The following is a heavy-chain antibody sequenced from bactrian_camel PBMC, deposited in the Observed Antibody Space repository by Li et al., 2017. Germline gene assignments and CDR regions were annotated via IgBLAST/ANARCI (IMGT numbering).Heavy chain of an antibody. Sequence: HVQLVESGGGSVQVGGSLTLSCAVSTSAARNYALGWFRQVPTKLPEGVAAIDIDGERIYLSSVKGRFSISKDNSGNILYLQMTDLKPEDTAIYYCAADFRIGSGLWIQQVPKFPHRGQGTQVTVS. V-gene: IGHV3S53*01. CDR3: AADFRIGSGLWIQQVPKFPH. J-gene: IGHJ4*01. D-gene: IGHD5*01. CDR1: TSAARNYA. CDR2: IDIDGER.